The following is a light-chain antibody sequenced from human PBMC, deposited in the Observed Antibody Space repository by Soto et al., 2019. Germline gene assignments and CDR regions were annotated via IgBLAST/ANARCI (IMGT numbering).Light chain of an antibody. CDR1: QYINTR. CDR3: QQRGSWPLT. Sequence: IVFKKSPATLSSHQGDRVTLSCRASQYINTRLAWYQHRPGQAPRLLIYQTSIRATGIPGRFSGSGSGTDFTLTISSLETEDFAVYYCQQRGSWPLTFGGGTKVDIK. J-gene: IGKJ4*01. V-gene: IGKV3-11*01. CDR2: QTS.